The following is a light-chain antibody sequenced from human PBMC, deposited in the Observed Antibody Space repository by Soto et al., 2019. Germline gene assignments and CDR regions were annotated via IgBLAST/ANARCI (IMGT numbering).Light chain of an antibody. CDR3: QQSYSTPPYT. CDR1: QYINNY. CDR2: AAY. J-gene: IGKJ2*01. Sequence: DIQMTQSPSSLSTSVGDRVTITCRASQYINNYLNWYQQKPGKAPKLLIFAAYNLQSGVPSRFSGSGSGTDFTLTNSSLQPEDFATYYCQQSYSTPPYTFGQGTKLDMK. V-gene: IGKV1-39*01.